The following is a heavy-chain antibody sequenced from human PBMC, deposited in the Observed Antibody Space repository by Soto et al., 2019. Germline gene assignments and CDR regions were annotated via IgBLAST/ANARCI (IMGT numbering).Heavy chain of an antibody. CDR3: ARGTVWGSYRPDDAFDI. CDR2: IYYSGST. D-gene: IGHD3-16*02. Sequence: SETLSLTCTVSGGSISSYYWSWIRQPPGKGLEWIGYIYYSGSTNYNPSLKSRVTISVDTSKNQFSLKLSSVTAADTAVYYCARGTVWGSYRPDDAFDIWGQGTMVTVS. CDR1: GGSISSYY. V-gene: IGHV4-59*01. J-gene: IGHJ3*02.